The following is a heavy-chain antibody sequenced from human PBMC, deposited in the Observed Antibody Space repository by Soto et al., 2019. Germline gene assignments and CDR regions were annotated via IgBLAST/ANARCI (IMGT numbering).Heavy chain of an antibody. CDR3: ARSRPGISTGTTLFP. CDR2: INPNSGGT. D-gene: IGHD1-7*01. J-gene: IGHJ5*02. CDR1: GYTFTGYY. Sequence: ASVKVSCKASGYTFTGYYMHWVRQAPGQGLEWMGWINPNSGGTNYAQKFQGRVTMTRDTSISTAYMELSRLRSDDTAVYYCARSRPGISTGTTLFPWGQGTLVTVS. V-gene: IGHV1-2*02.